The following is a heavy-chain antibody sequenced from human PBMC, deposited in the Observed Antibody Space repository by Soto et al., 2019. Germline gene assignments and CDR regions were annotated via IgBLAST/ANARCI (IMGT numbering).Heavy chain of an antibody. D-gene: IGHD1-26*01. CDR1: GYSFTSLD. CDR2: MEPSTGRT. Sequence: QVQLVQSGAEVREPGASVKVSCKASGYSFTSLDINWVRQTAGQGLEWMGWMEPSTGRTGYAQKFHGRVTMTRDTSINTAYMELTNLTSDDTAFYYCARGVSAGVDYWGQVTLVAVSS. CDR3: ARGVSAGVDY. J-gene: IGHJ4*02. V-gene: IGHV1-8*01.